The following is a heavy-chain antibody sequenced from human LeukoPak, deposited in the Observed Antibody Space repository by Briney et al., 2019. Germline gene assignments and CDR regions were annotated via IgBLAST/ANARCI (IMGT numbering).Heavy chain of an antibody. J-gene: IGHJ5*02. D-gene: IGHD4-11*01. CDR3: ARVLPYDYINRFDR. V-gene: IGHV3-48*01. CDR1: GFTFSTYS. Sequence: VQPGGSLRLSCAASGFTFSTYSMNWVRQAPGKGLEWVSYISSGTSTVYYADSVKGRFTITRDNAKNSLYLQMNSLRAEDTAVYYCARVLPYDYINRFDRWGQGTLVTVSS. CDR2: ISSGTSTV.